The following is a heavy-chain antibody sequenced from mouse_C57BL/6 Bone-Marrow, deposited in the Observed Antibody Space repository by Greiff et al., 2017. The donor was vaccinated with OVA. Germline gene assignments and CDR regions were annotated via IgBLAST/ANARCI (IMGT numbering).Heavy chain of an antibody. CDR2: ISNGGGST. CDR1: GFTFSDYY. CDR3: ARGGEKLVYAMDY. V-gene: IGHV5-12*01. D-gene: IGHD3-1*01. J-gene: IGHJ4*01. Sequence: EVQLVESGGGLVQPGGSLKLSCAASGFTFSDYYMYWVRQTPEKRLEWVAYISNGGGSTYYPDTVKGRFTISRDNAKNTLYLQMSRLKSEDTAMYYCARGGEKLVYAMDYWGQGTSVTVSS.